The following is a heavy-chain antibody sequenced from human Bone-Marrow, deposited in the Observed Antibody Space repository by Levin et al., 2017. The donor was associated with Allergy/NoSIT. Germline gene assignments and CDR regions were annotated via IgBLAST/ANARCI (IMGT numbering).Heavy chain of an antibody. CDR2: ISSSGSAI. D-gene: IGHD5-12*01. CDR1: GFTFSDYY. J-gene: IGHJ4*02. Sequence: SCAASGFTFSDYYMTWIRQAPGKGLEWVSYISSSGSAIYYADSVKGRFTISRDNAKNSLSLLMNSLLAEDTAVYYCARGDIVATTFYDYWGQGTPVTVSS. V-gene: IGHV3-11*01. CDR3: ARGDIVATTFYDY.